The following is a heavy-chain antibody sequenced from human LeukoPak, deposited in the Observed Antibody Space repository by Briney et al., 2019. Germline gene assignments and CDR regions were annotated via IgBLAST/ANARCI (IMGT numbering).Heavy chain of an antibody. J-gene: IGHJ3*01. D-gene: IGHD3-10*01. V-gene: IGHV1-8*01. CDR1: EYTFTNYD. CDR3: ARHGRGADAFDF. CDR2: MSTHFGSA. Sequence: AAVKVSCKASEYTFTNYDINWVRRATGQGLEWMGWMSTHFGSAGYAQKFKGRVTMTRDTSTSTAYLEVGSLRSEDTAMYYYARHGRGADAFDFWGQGTMVIVSS.